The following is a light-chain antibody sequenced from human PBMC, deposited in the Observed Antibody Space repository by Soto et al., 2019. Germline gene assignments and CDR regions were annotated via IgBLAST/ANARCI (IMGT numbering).Light chain of an antibody. Sequence: EIVMTQSPATLSVSPGERATLSCRDSLSLGSNLAWYQQKPGQAPRLLIYGASTRATGIPARFSGSGSGTEFTLTISSLQSEDFAIYFCQQSNNWPPDRTFGQGTKVEIK. CDR3: QQSNNWPPDRT. V-gene: IGKV3-15*01. CDR2: GAS. J-gene: IGKJ1*01. CDR1: LSLGSN.